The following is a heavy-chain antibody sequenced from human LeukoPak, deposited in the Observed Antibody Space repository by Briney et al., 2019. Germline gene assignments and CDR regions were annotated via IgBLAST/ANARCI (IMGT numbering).Heavy chain of an antibody. J-gene: IGHJ6*02. CDR3: ARDRSNYYGMDV. Sequence: GGSLRLSCAASGFTFSSYSMNWVRQAPGKGLEWVSSISSSSSYIYYADSVKGRFTISRDNAKNPLYLQMNSLRAEDTAVYYCARDRSNYYGMDVWGQGTTVTVSS. CDR1: GFTFSSYS. V-gene: IGHV3-21*01. CDR2: ISSSSSYI.